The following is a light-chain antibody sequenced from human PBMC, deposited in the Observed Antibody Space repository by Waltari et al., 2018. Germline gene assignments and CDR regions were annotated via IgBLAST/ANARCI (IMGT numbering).Light chain of an antibody. V-gene: IGKV3-11*01. Sequence: VLTQSPATLSFSPGESATLSCRASQSVSNCLAWYQQKPGQTPRLLIYDASNKDTGIPARFSGSGSGTDFTLTISSLEPEDFSVYYCLQGSIGPYTFGEGTKLEIK. CDR1: QSVSNC. J-gene: IGKJ2*01. CDR3: LQGSIGPYT. CDR2: DAS.